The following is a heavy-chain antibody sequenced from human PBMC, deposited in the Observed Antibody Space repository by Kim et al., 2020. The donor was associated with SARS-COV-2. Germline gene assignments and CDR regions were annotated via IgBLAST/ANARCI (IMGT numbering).Heavy chain of an antibody. CDR2: INTDTGNP. D-gene: IGHD3-16*02. CDR3: ARVIWGTYRYTVY. V-gene: IGHV7-4-1*02. CDR1: GYTFTKNA. J-gene: IGHJ4*02. Sequence: ASVKVSCKASGYTFTKNATSWVRQAPGQGLEWMGWINTDTGNPTYAQAFTRRFVFSVDTSVTTAYLQISSLEPEDTALYYCARVIWGTYRYTVYWGQGTL.